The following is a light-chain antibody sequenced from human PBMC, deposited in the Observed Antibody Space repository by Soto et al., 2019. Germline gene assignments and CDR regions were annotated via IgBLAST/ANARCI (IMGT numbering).Light chain of an antibody. J-gene: IGLJ1*01. CDR3: SSYAGSNNYV. Sequence: QSALTQPPSASGSPGQSVTISCTGTSSDVGGYNYVSWYQQYAGKAPKLMIYEVTKRPSGVPDRFSGSKSGNTASLTVSGLQAEDEADYYWSSYAGSNNYVFGTGTKVTVL. V-gene: IGLV2-8*01. CDR2: EVT. CDR1: SSDVGGYNY.